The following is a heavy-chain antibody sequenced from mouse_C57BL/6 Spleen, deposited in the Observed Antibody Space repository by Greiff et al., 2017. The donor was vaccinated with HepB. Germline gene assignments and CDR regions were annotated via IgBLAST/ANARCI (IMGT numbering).Heavy chain of an antibody. Sequence: EVQLQQSGPELVKPGASVKISCKASGYTFTDYYMNWVKQSHGKSLEWIGDINPNNGGTSYNQKFKGKATLTVDKSSSTAYMKLRSLTSEDSAVYYCARTSYGSSYKGAWFAYWGQGTLVTVSA. D-gene: IGHD1-1*01. J-gene: IGHJ3*01. CDR1: GYTFTDYY. CDR3: ARTSYGSSYKGAWFAY. V-gene: IGHV1-26*01. CDR2: INPNNGGT.